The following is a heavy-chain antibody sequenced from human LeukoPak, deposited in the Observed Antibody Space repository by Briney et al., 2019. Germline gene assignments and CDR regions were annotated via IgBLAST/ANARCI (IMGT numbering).Heavy chain of an antibody. Sequence: GGSLRLSCAASGFTFSSYSMNWVRQAPGKGLELVSSISSSSSYIYYADSVKGRFTISRDNAKNSLYLQMNSLRAEDTAVYYCARVSLLIAWPSLDYWGQGTLVTVSS. CDR3: ARVSLLIAWPSLDY. D-gene: IGHD2/OR15-2a*01. CDR1: GFTFSSYS. J-gene: IGHJ4*02. CDR2: ISSSSSYI. V-gene: IGHV3-21*01.